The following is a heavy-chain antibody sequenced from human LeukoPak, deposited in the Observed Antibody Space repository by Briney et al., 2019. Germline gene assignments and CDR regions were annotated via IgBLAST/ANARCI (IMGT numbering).Heavy chain of an antibody. CDR1: GFSFSSYW. CDR3: ARIAAGLDY. J-gene: IGHJ4*02. CDR2: IKEDGTEK. V-gene: IGHV3-7*05. D-gene: IGHD6-13*01. Sequence: PGGSLRLSCAASGFSFSSYWMSWVRQAPGKGLEWVANIKEDGTEKYYVDSVKGRFTISRDNAKNSLYLQMNSLRAGDTAVYYCARIAAGLDYWGQGTLVTVSS.